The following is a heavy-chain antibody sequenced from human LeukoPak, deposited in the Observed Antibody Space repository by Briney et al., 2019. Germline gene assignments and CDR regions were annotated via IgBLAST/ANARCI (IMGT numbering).Heavy chain of an antibody. Sequence: ASVKVSCKASGYTFTGYGISWVREAPGQGLEWRGWISAYNGNTNSAQKLQGRVTMTTDTSTSTAYMELRSLRSDDTAVYYCARDLYYGSGSYYDYWGQGTLVTVSS. CDR3: ARDLYYGSGSYYDY. CDR1: GYTFTGYG. V-gene: IGHV1-18*01. CDR2: ISAYNGNT. D-gene: IGHD3-10*01. J-gene: IGHJ4*02.